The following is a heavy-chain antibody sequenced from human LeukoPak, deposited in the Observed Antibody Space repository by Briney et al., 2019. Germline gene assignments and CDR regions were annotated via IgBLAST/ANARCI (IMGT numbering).Heavy chain of an antibody. J-gene: IGHJ4*02. D-gene: IGHD3-9*01. CDR3: ARRYDNFDR. V-gene: IGHV4-59*08. CDR2: IYYSGST. Sequence: SETLSLTCTVSGGSISSHYWSWIRQPPGKGLEWIGYIYYSGSTNYNPSLKSRVTISVDTSKNQFSLKLSSVTAADTAVYYCARRYDNFDRWGQGTLVTVSS. CDR1: GGSISSHY.